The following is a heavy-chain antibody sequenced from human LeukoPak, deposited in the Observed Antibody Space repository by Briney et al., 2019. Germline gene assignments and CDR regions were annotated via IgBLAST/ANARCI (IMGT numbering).Heavy chain of an antibody. CDR1: GGSISSYD. D-gene: IGHD3-10*01. Sequence: SETLSLTCTVSGGSISSYDWSWIRQPPGKGLEWMGYMYYSGSTNYNPSLKSRINISVDRSKNQFSLKLSSVTAADTAVYYCARHGGSGSYYNWFDPWGQGTPVTVSS. CDR3: ARHGGSGSYYNWFDP. V-gene: IGHV4-59*08. J-gene: IGHJ5*02. CDR2: MYYSGST.